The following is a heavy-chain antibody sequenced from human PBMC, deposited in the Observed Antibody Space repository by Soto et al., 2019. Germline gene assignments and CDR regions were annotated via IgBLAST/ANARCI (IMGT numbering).Heavy chain of an antibody. CDR2: ISISSSTR. D-gene: IGHD3-10*01. CDR1: GFTFSSYV. V-gene: IGHV3-48*02. CDR3: ARGGGFFDY. Sequence: EVQLVESGGGLVQPGGSLRLSCAASGFTFSSYVINWVRQAPGKGLEWVSYISISSSTRYYAYSVRGRFTISRDNAKNSLYLQMNSLRDEDTAVYYCARGGGFFDYWGQGTLVTVSS. J-gene: IGHJ4*02.